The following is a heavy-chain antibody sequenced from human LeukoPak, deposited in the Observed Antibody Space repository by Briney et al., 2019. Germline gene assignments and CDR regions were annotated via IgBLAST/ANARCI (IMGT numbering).Heavy chain of an antibody. Sequence: QPGRSLRLSCAASGFTFSSCAMSWVRQAPGKGLEWVSAISGSGGSTYYADSVKGRFTISRDNSKNTLYLHMNSLRAEDTAVYYCAKRLAYASGGSDYFDYWGQGTLVTVSS. CDR3: AKRLAYASGGSDYFDY. V-gene: IGHV3-23*01. J-gene: IGHJ4*02. D-gene: IGHD3-10*01. CDR1: GFTFSSCA. CDR2: ISGSGGST.